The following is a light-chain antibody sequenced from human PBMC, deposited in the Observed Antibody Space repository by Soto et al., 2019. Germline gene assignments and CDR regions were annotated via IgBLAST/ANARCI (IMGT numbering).Light chain of an antibody. CDR2: GAS. CDR1: QSVSSSY. Sequence: EIVLTQSPVTLHLETGXRASLSCGASQSVSSSYLAWYQQKPGQGPRLLIYGASTRATGIPDRFSGSGSGTDFTLTISRLEPEDFAVYYCQQYGSSPGTFGQGTKVDNK. J-gene: IGKJ1*01. CDR3: QQYGSSPGT. V-gene: IGKV3-20*01.